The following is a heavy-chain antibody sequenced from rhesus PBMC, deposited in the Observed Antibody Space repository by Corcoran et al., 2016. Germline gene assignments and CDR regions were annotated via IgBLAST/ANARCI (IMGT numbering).Heavy chain of an antibody. CDR1: GYSISSGYG. Sequence: QVQLQESGPGLVKPSETLSLTCAVSGYSISSGYGWSWIHQPPGKGLAWIGYIGGSSGSTNYNPSLKSRVTIAKDTSKSQVSLKRSSVTAADTAVYYCAREGTGTAGTFDYWGQGVLVTVSS. J-gene: IGHJ4*01. CDR3: AREGTGTAGTFDY. V-gene: IGHV4-127*01. CDR2: IGGSSGST. D-gene: IGHD5-24*01.